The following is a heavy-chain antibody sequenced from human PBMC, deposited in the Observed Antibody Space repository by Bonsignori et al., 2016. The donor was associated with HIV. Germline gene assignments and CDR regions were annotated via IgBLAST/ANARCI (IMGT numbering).Heavy chain of an antibody. CDR2: MNPNSGNT. J-gene: IGHJ6*03. Sequence: VRQMPGKGLEWMGWMNPNSGNTGYAQKFQGRVTMTRNTSISTAYMELSSLRSEDTAVYYCARGKGSGSRGYYYYMDVWGKGTTVTVSS. V-gene: IGHV1-8*01. CDR3: ARGKGSGSRGYYYYMDV. D-gene: IGHD3-3*01.